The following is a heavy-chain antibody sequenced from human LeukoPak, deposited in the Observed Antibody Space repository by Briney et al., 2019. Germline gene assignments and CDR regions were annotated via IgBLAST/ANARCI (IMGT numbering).Heavy chain of an antibody. D-gene: IGHD1-14*01. J-gene: IGHJ4*02. CDR2: IYSGGST. V-gene: IGHV3-66*01. Sequence: PGGSLRLSCAASGFTFSSYAVSWVRQAPGKGLEWVSAIYSGGSTYYADSVKGRFTISRDNSKNTLYLQMNSLRAEDTAVYYCASETSPGGYDYWGQGTLVTVSS. CDR1: GFTFSSYA. CDR3: ASETSPGGYDY.